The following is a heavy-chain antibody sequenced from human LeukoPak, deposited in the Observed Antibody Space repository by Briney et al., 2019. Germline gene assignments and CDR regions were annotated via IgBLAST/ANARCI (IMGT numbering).Heavy chain of an antibody. J-gene: IGHJ4*02. CDR2: MNPNSGNT. V-gene: IGHV1-8*01. CDR3: STDSYYYASYSY. D-gene: IGHD3-10*01. Sequence: ASVKVSCKASGYTFTSYDINWVRQATGQGLEWMGWMNPNSGNTGYAQKFQGRVTMTRNTSISTAYMELSSLRSEDTAVYYCSTDSYYYASYSYWGQGTLVTVSS. CDR1: GYTFTSYD.